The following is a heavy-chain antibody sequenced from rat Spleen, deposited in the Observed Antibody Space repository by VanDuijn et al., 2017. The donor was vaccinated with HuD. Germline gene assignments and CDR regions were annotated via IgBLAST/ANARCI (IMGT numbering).Heavy chain of an antibody. CDR3: ATGSPNWFAF. J-gene: IGHJ3*01. CDR2: ISYDGGST. CDR1: GFTFNYYW. Sequence: EVQLVESGGGLVQPGRSLKLSCVTSGFTFNYYWMTWIRQAPGKGLEWVATISYDGGSTYYPDSVKGRFTISRNNAKNTLFLQMDSLRSEDTATYYCATGSPNWFAFWGQGTLVTVSS. D-gene: IGHD1-2*01. V-gene: IGHV5-31*01.